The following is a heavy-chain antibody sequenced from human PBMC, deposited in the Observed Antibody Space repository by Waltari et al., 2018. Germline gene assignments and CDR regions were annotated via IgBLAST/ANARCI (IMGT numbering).Heavy chain of an antibody. V-gene: IGHV1-8*03. J-gene: IGHJ6*02. CDR1: GYTFTSYD. Sequence: QVQLVQSGAEVKKPGASVKVSCKASGYTFTSYDINWVRQATGQGLEWMGWMNPNSGNTGYAQKFQGRVTITRNTSISTAYMELSSLRSEDTAVYYCASQYDSSGYYYDYYYYGMDVWGQGTTVTVSS. D-gene: IGHD3-22*01. CDR3: ASQYDSSGYYYDYYYYGMDV. CDR2: MNPNSGNT.